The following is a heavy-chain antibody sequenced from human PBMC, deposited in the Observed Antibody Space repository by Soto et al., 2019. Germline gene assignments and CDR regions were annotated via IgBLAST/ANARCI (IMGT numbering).Heavy chain of an antibody. CDR2: IDTYGSTR. Sequence: EVQLVESGGRLVQPGGSLRLSCVVSGLSFSTDWMHWVRQAPGKRPVWVSRIDTYGSTRSYADSVKGRFTISRDNAKNTLYLQMNSLGPEDTAVYYCATGGTDSRYYFDSWGQGTLVTVSS. J-gene: IGHJ4*02. CDR1: GLSFSTDW. V-gene: IGHV3-74*01. CDR3: ATGGTDSRYYFDS. D-gene: IGHD3-16*01.